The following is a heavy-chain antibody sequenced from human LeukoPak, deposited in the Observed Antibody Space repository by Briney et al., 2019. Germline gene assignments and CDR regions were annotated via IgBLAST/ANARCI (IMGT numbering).Heavy chain of an antibody. V-gene: IGHV1-46*01. CDR1: GYTFTSYY. D-gene: IGHD6-13*01. CDR2: INPSGGST. Sequence: ASVKVSCKASGYTFTSYYMHWVRQAPGQGLEWMGIINPSGGSTSYAQKFQGRVTMTRDTSTSTVYMELSSLRSEDTAVYYCARGYSREQQLVAFDYWGQGTLVTVSS. J-gene: IGHJ4*02. CDR3: ARGYSREQQLVAFDY.